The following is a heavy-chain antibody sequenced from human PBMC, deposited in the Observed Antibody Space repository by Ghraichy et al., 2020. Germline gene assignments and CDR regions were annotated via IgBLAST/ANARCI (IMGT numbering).Heavy chain of an antibody. CDR2: IWYDGSNK. Sequence: LSLTCAASGFTFSSYGMHWVRQAPVKGLEWVAVIWYDGSNKYYADSVKGRFTISRDNAKNSLYLQMNSLRAEDTAVYYCARVFTIFGVVTPYFDYWGQGTLVTVSS. CDR1: GFTFSSYG. J-gene: IGHJ4*02. D-gene: IGHD3-3*01. V-gene: IGHV3-33*01. CDR3: ARVFTIFGVVTPYFDY.